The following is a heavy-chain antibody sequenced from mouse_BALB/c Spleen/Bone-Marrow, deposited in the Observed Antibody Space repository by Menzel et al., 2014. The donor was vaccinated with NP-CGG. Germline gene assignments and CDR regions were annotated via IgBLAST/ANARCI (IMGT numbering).Heavy chain of an antibody. CDR1: GFTFSDYY. CDR2: ISDGGTYT. J-gene: IGHJ3*01. V-gene: IGHV5-4*02. CDR3: VRDGDYRYAY. Sequence: EVQLVESGGGLVEPGGSLKLSCAASGFTFSDYYIYWVRQTPEKRLEWVATISDGGTYTYYPDTVKGRFTISRDNAKNNLYLQMNGLKSEDTAMYYCVRDGDYRYAYWGQGTLVTVSA. D-gene: IGHD2-14*01.